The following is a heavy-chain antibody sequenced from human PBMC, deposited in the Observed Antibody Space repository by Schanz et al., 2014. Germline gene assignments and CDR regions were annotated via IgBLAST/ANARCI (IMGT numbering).Heavy chain of an antibody. CDR3: ARQGDVYRLDY. Sequence: QVQLQESGPGLVKPSETLSLTCTVSGASISFYDWNWIRQSPGKGLEWIGYIYHSGSPIYNPSLQSRVTIPLATPKTQFPLKVDSVTAADTAMYFCARQGDVYRLDYWGQGTLVTVTS. D-gene: IGHD1-26*01. CDR2: IYHSGSP. CDR1: GASISFYD. J-gene: IGHJ4*02. V-gene: IGHV4-59*08.